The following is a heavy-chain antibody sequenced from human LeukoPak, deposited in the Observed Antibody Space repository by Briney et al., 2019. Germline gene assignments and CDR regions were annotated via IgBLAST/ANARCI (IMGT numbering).Heavy chain of an antibody. CDR3: ARAVAGSLFRRKYYFDY. J-gene: IGHJ4*02. CDR2: IYYSGST. V-gene: IGHV4-39*07. Sequence: SETLSLTCTVSGGSISSSSYYWGWIRQPPGKGPEWIGSIYYSGSTYYNPSLKSRVTISVDTSKNQFSLKLSSVTAADTAVYYCARAVAGSLFRRKYYFDYWGQGTLVTVSS. D-gene: IGHD6-19*01. CDR1: GGSISSSSYY.